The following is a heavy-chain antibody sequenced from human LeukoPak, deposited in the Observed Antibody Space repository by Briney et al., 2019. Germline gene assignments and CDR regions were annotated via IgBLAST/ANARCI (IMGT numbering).Heavy chain of an antibody. J-gene: IGHJ4*02. CDR3: AREGEGGELGDH. Sequence: ASVKDSCKASGYTFTNFGLSWVRQAPGQGLEWMGWINAYNGDTYYVQRFRGGVTMTTDTYTSTHYMEQKRLRPGHTAVYYCAREGEGGELGDHWGQGTLVTVSS. D-gene: IGHD1-7*01. CDR2: INAYNGDT. CDR1: GYTFTNFG. V-gene: IGHV1-18*01.